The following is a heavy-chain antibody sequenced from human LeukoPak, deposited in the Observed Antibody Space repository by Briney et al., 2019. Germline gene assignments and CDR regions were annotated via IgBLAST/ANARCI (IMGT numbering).Heavy chain of an antibody. CDR2: INPNSGGT. D-gene: IGHD4-17*01. CDR3: ARDTWAYGDYYYYYYMDV. CDR1: GYTFTGYY. Sequence: ASVKLSCKASGYTFTGYYMHWVRQAPGQGLEWMGWINPNSGGTNYAQKFQGRVTMTRDTSISTAYMELSRLRSDDTAVYYCARDTWAYGDYYYYYYMDVWGKGTTVTVSS. V-gene: IGHV1-2*02. J-gene: IGHJ6*03.